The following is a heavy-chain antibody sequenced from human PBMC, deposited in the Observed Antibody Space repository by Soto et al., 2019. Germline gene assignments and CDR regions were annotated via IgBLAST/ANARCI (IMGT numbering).Heavy chain of an antibody. J-gene: IGHJ6*02. Sequence: GGSLRLSCAASGFTFSNAWMNWVRQAPGKGLEWVGRIKSKTDGGTTDYAAPVKGRFTISRDDSKNTLYLQMNSLKTEDTAVYYCTTFPRAYYDFWSGSPLDVWGQGTTVTVSS. D-gene: IGHD3-3*01. CDR2: IKSKTDGGTT. V-gene: IGHV3-15*07. CDR3: TTFPRAYYDFWSGSPLDV. CDR1: GFTFSNAW.